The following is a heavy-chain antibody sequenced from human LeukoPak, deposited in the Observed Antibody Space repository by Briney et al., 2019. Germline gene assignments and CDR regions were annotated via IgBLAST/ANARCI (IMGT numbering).Heavy chain of an antibody. V-gene: IGHV1-69*13. D-gene: IGHD3-22*01. CDR2: IIPIFGTA. Sequence: SVKVSCKASGYTFTGYYMHWVRQAPGQGLEWMGGIIPIFGTANYAQKFQGRVTITADESTSTAYMELSSLRSEDTAVYYCARGLGSGYYSPIDYWGQGTLVTVSS. CDR1: GYTFTGYY. J-gene: IGHJ4*02. CDR3: ARGLGSGYYSPIDY.